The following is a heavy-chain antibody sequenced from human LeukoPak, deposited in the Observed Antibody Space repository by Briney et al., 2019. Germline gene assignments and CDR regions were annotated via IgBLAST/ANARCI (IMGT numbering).Heavy chain of an antibody. CDR2: IYYSGST. J-gene: IGHJ4*02. Sequence: SETLSLTCTVSGGSISSYYWSWIRQPPGKGLEWIGYIYYSGSTNYNPSLKSRVTISVDTSKNQFSLKLSSVTAADTAVYYCATHPYSGSYFDTPEYYFDYWGQGTLVTVSS. CDR1: GGSISSYY. D-gene: IGHD1-26*01. V-gene: IGHV4-59*08. CDR3: ATHPYSGSYFDTPEYYFDY.